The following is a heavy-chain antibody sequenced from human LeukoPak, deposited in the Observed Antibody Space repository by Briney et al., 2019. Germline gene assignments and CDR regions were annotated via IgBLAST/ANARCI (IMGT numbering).Heavy chain of an antibody. J-gene: IGHJ4*02. V-gene: IGHV3-23*01. CDR1: GFTLSNYA. CDR3: ARYCSGTCYSGFEY. D-gene: IGHD2-2*01. CDR2: IRGSGGNT. Sequence: GGSLRLSCAASGFTLSNYAMSWVRQAPGEGLGWVSTIRGSGGNTYYADSVKGRFTISRDTSKNTLDLQMNSLRAEDTALYYCARYCSGTCYSGFEYWGRGTLVTVSS.